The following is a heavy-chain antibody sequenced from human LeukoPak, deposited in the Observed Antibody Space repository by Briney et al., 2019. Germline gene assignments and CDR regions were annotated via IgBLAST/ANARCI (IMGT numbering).Heavy chain of an antibody. V-gene: IGHV4-39*01. CDR2: IYYSGST. Sequence: SETLSLTCTVSGGSISSSSYYWGWIRQPPGKGLEWIGSIYYSGSTYYNPSLKRRVTISVDTSKNQFSLKLSSVTAADTAVYYCARTTPSPLRQWLVPGVFDYWGQGTLVTVSS. D-gene: IGHD6-19*01. CDR3: ARTTPSPLRQWLVPGVFDY. J-gene: IGHJ4*02. CDR1: GGSISSSSYY.